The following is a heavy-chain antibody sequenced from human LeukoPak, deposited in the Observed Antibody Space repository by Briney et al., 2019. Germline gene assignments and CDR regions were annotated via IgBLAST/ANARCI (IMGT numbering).Heavy chain of an antibody. V-gene: IGHV4-34*01. CDR3: AKATSIYCGGDCYERDAFDI. CDR1: GGSFSGYY. D-gene: IGHD2-21*02. J-gene: IGHJ3*02. Sequence: SETLSLTCAVYGGSFSGYYWNWIRQPPGKGLEWFGEISHSGSTNYNPSLKSRVTISVDTSKNQFSLKLSSVTAAGTAVYYCAKATSIYCGGDCYERDAFDIWGQGTMVTVSS. CDR2: ISHSGST.